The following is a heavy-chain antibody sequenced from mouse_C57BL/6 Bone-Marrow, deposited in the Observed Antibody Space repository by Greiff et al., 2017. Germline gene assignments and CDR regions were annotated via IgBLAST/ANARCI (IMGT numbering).Heavy chain of an antibody. Sequence: QVQLQQSGPGLVAPSQSLSITCTVSGFSLTSYAISWVRQPPGKGLEWLGVIWTGGGTNYNSALKSRLSISKDNSKSQVFLKMNSLQTDDTARYYCARRLDRLRHAMDYWGQGTSVTVSS. D-gene: IGHD3-2*01. J-gene: IGHJ4*01. V-gene: IGHV2-9-1*01. CDR1: GFSLTSYA. CDR2: IWTGGGT. CDR3: ARRLDRLRHAMDY.